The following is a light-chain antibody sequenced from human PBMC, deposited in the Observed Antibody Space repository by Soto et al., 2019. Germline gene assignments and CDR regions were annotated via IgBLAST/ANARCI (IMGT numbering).Light chain of an antibody. Sequence: DIQMTQSPSTLSASVGDRVTITCRASQSVRSWLAWYQQKPGRAPKFLIYDASSLESGVPSRFSGSGSGTEFTLTISNLQPDDFATYFCQHGYSTPLTFGGGTKVDIK. CDR3: QHGYSTPLT. CDR2: DAS. V-gene: IGKV1-5*01. CDR1: QSVRSW. J-gene: IGKJ4*01.